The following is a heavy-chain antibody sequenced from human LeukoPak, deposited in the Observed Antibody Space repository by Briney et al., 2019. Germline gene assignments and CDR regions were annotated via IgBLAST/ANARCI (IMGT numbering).Heavy chain of an antibody. D-gene: IGHD6-19*01. CDR1: GGSISSYY. V-gene: IGHV4-4*07. J-gene: IGHJ3*02. CDR2: IYISEST. CDR3: GKKILRGAGTYALNI. Sequence: KPSETLSLTCTVSGGSISSYYWSWIRQPAGKGLEWIGRIYISESTNYNPSLKSRVTMSVDTSKNQFSLKLISVTAADTAVDYCGKKILRGAGTYALNIWGKGKMAPVSS.